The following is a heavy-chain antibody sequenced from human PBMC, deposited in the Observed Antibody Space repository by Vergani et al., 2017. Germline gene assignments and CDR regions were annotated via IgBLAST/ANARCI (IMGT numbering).Heavy chain of an antibody. V-gene: IGHV4-4*02. D-gene: IGHD3-10*01. CDR3: ARDSAGSGNYYYYYYMDV. J-gene: IGHJ6*03. CDR2: IYHSGST. CDR1: GGSISSSNW. Sequence: QVQLQESGPGLVKPSGTLSLTCAVSGGSISSSNWWSWVRQPPGKGLEWIGEIYHSGSTNYNPSLKSRVTISVDTSKNQFSLKLSSVTAADTAVYYCARDSAGSGNYYYYYYMDVWGKGTTVTVSS.